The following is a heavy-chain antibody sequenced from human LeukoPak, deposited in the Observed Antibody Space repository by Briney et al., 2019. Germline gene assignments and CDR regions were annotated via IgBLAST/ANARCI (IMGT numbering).Heavy chain of an antibody. CDR1: GGSISSGGYS. CDR3: ARSYDSSGYYPFDY. V-gene: IGHV4-30-2*01. Sequence: SETLFLTCAVSGGSISSGGYSWSWIRQPPGKGLEWIGYIYHSGSTYYNPSLKSRVTISVDRSKNQFSLKLSSVTAADTAVYYCARSYDSSGYYPFDYWGQGTLVTVSS. D-gene: IGHD3-22*01. J-gene: IGHJ4*02. CDR2: IYHSGST.